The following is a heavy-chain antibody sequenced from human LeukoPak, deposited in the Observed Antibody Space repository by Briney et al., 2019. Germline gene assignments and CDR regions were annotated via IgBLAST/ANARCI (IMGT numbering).Heavy chain of an antibody. V-gene: IGHV3-7*01. CDR2: IKQDGSET. J-gene: IGHJ4*02. CDR3: ARAYDSSGYHPPFDY. CDR1: GFNFYNFW. D-gene: IGHD3-22*01. Sequence: GGSLRLSCAASGFNFYNFWMTWVRQAPGKGLEWVANIKQDGSETYYGDSVKGRFTISRDNSKNTLYLQMNSLRAEDTAVYYCARAYDSSGYHPPFDYWGQGTLVTVSS.